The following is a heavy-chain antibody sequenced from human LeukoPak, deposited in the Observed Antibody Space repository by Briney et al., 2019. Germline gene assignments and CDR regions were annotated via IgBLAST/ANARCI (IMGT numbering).Heavy chain of an antibody. D-gene: IGHD6-19*01. V-gene: IGHV3-7*01. CDR3: ARAREITVSVTDYFDY. Sequence: GGSLRLSCAVSGFRFSNYWMTWVRQAPGKGLEWVANIKHDGSGPSYLDSVKGRFTISRDNARNLLSLQMSSLRAEDTAVYYCARAREITVSVTDYFDYWGQGTLVTVSS. CDR1: GFRFSNYW. J-gene: IGHJ4*02. CDR2: IKHDGSGP.